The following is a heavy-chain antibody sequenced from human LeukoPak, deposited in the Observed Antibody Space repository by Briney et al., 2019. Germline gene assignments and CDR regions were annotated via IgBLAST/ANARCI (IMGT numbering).Heavy chain of an antibody. V-gene: IGHV2-70*11. D-gene: IGHD3-22*01. J-gene: IGHJ6*02. CDR1: GFSLSTSGMC. CDR2: IDWDDDK. CDR3: ARIAYYDSSGFTSSDYYGMDV. Sequence: SGPTLLNPTHTLTLTCTFSGFSLSTSGMCVSWIRQPPGKALEWLARIDWDDDKYYSTSLKTRLTISKDTSKNQVVLTMTNMDPVDTATYYCARIAYYDSSGFTSSDYYGMDVWGQGTTVTVSS.